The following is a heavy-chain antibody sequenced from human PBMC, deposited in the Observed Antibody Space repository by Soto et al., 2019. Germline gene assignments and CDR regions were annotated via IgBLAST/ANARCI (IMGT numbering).Heavy chain of an antibody. J-gene: IGHJ6*03. Sequence: GASVKVSCKASGYTFTSYGISWVRQAPGQGLEWMGWMNPNSGNTGYAQKFQGRVTMTRNTSISTAYMELSSLRSEDTAVYYCARDYTYCSSTSCYEDANYYYYYMDVWGKGTTVTAP. CDR1: GYTFTSYG. CDR3: ARDYTYCSSTSCYEDANYYYYYMDV. V-gene: IGHV1-8*02. CDR2: MNPNSGNT. D-gene: IGHD2-2*01.